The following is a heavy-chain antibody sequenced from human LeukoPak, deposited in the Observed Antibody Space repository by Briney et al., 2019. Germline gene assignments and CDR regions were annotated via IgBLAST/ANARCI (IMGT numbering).Heavy chain of an antibody. V-gene: IGHV4-4*07. D-gene: IGHD6-19*01. CDR1: GDSITNYY. CDR3: ARHRYSSGYPRVYYMDV. CDR2: MYTTGST. J-gene: IGHJ6*03. Sequence: SETLSLTCTVSGDSITNYYWAWIRQSAGKGLEWIGRMYTTGSTKYSPSFESRVTMPRDTSKNQFSLKLSSVTAADTAVYYCARHRYSSGYPRVYYMDVWGKGTTVTISS.